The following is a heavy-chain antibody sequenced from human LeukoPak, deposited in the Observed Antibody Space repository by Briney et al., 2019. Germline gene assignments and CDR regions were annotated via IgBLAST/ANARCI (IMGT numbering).Heavy chain of an antibody. V-gene: IGHV3-15*01. Sequence: ETLSLTCAVYGGSFSGYYWSWIRQPPGKGLEWVGRIKSKTDGGTTDYAAPVKGRFTISRDDSKNTLYLQMNSLKTEDTAVYYCTAGVAHFDYWGRGTLVTVSS. CDR3: TAGVAHFDY. J-gene: IGHJ4*02. CDR1: GGSFSGYY. CDR2: IKSKTDGGTT.